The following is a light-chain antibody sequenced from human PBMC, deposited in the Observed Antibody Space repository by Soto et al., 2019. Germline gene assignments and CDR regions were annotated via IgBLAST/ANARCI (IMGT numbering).Light chain of an antibody. CDR2: DAS. CDR3: QQYGDSPFT. Sequence: EIVLTQSPGILYLSPGDRATLSCRASQTISSGFLAWYQQKVGQAPRLLIYDASNRATGVPDRFSGSGSGTDFSLTISRLEPEDFAVYHCQQYGDSPFTFGPGTRVD. CDR1: QTISSGF. V-gene: IGKV3-20*01. J-gene: IGKJ3*01.